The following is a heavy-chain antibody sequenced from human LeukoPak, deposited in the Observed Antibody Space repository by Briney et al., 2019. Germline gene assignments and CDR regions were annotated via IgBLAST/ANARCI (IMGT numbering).Heavy chain of an antibody. CDR1: GFTFSSYA. Sequence: PGGSLRLSCAASGFTFSSYAMSWVRQAPGKGLEWVPAISGSGGSTYYADSVKGRFTISRDNSKNTLYLQMNSLRAEDTAVYYCAKVSGLAARSKRNTLNWFDPWGQGTLVTVSS. CDR3: AKVSGLAARSKRNTLNWFDP. D-gene: IGHD6-6*01. CDR2: ISGSGGST. V-gene: IGHV3-23*01. J-gene: IGHJ5*02.